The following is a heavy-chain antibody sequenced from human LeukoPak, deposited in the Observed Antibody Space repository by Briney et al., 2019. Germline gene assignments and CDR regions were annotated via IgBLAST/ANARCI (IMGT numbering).Heavy chain of an antibody. CDR3: ARRDDILTGLDY. J-gene: IGHJ4*02. Sequence: ASVKVSCKASGGTFSSYGISWVRQAPGQGLEWMGWISAYNGNTNYAQKLQGRVTMTTDTSTSTAYMELRSLRSDDTAVYYCARRDDILTGLDYWGQGTLVTVSS. CDR2: ISAYNGNT. D-gene: IGHD3-9*01. CDR1: GGTFSSYG. V-gene: IGHV1-18*01.